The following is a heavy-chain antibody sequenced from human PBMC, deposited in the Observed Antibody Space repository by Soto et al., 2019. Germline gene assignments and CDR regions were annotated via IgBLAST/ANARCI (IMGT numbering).Heavy chain of an antibody. J-gene: IGHJ4*02. CDR1: GYTFTGYY. V-gene: IGHV1-2*02. CDR3: ARDLAKGGGSAGFDY. CDR2: INPNSGGT. Sequence: ASVKVSCKASGYTFTGYYIHWVRQAPGQGLEWMGWINPNSGGTKYPQKFQGRVTMTRDTSIRTVYMSLTGLKSDDTAVYFCARDLAKGGGSAGFDYWGQGALVTVSS. D-gene: IGHD2-15*01.